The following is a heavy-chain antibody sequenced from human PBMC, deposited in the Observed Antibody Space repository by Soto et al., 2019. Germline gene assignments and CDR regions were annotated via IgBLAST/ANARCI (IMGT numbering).Heavy chain of an antibody. Sequence: PSETLSLTCTVSGGSISSSSYYWGWILQPPGKGLELIGSIYYIGITYYNPSLKSRVTISVDTSKNQFSLKLSSMTAADTAVYYCARHEADSGSYYRFDPWGQGTLVT. J-gene: IGHJ5*02. D-gene: IGHD1-26*01. CDR2: IYYIGIT. CDR3: ARHEADSGSYYRFDP. CDR1: GGSISSSSYY. V-gene: IGHV4-39*01.